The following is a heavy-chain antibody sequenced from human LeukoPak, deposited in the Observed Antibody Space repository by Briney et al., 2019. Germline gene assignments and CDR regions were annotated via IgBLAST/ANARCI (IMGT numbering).Heavy chain of an antibody. CDR2: INYGGTT. CDR1: GGSISNSNYY. J-gene: IGHJ4*02. V-gene: IGHV4-39*01. D-gene: IGHD3-10*01. Sequence: SESLSLTCKVSGGSISNSNYYWSWIRQPPGKELEWLASINYGGTTYYKPSLKSRVTISVDTSKNQFSLRLSSVTAADTAVYLCARYVVYGSGKYYFDYWGQGSLVTVSS. CDR3: ARYVVYGSGKYYFDY.